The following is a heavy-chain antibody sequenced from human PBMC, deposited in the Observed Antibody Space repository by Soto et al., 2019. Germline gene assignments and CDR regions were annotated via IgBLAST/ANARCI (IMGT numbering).Heavy chain of an antibody. Sequence: TIYLTSAVSGGSISSGGYPWNWMRQPPGKALEWIGYIYHSGRTYYNASLRRRLTFSVERSKNQVSLNLISVTAADTAVYYCARGFDSYFYGLDVWGQGTTVTVSS. V-gene: IGHV4-30-2*01. CDR1: GGSISSGGYP. J-gene: IGHJ6*02. CDR2: IYHSGRT. CDR3: ARGFDSYFYGLDV. D-gene: IGHD3-9*01.